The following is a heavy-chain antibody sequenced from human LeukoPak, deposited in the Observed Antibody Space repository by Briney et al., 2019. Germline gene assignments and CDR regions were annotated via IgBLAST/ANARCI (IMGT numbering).Heavy chain of an antibody. CDR3: ARGFRNGPFDC. CDR1: GFTFDDYG. CDR2: INRNGDNT. Sequence: PGGSLRLSREASGFTFDDYGMSWVRQVPGKGLEWFSGINRNGDNTDYADSVKGRFTISRDNAKNSHFLQMNSLRVEDTAFYYCARGFRNGPFDCWGQGTLVTVSS. J-gene: IGHJ4*02. D-gene: IGHD2-8*01. V-gene: IGHV3-20*04.